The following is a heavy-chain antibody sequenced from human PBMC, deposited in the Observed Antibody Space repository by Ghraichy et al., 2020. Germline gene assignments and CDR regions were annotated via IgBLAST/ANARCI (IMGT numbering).Heavy chain of an antibody. J-gene: IGHJ4*02. CDR1: GFTFSSYW. V-gene: IGHV3-74*01. Sequence: GGSLRLSCAASGFTFSSYWMHWVRQAPGKGLVWVSRIKSDGSSTSYADSVKGRFTVSRDNAKNTLYLQMNSLRAEDTAVYYCARPSNYAFDYWGQGTPVTVSS. D-gene: IGHD4-11*01. CDR3: ARPSNYAFDY. CDR2: IKSDGSST.